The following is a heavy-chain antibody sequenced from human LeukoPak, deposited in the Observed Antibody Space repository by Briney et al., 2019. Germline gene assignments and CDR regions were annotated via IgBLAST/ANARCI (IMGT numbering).Heavy chain of an antibody. CDR3: ARGKQQSDYFYYYRMDV. J-gene: IGHJ6*02. Sequence: SGGSLRLSCPASGFTFSHYAMHWVRQAPGKGLDWVAVISRDGGNEYYADSVKGRFTISRDNSENTLYLQMNSLRTDDTALYYCARGKQQSDYFYYYRMDVWGQGTTVTVSS. D-gene: IGHD6-13*01. CDR1: GFTFSHYA. CDR2: ISRDGGNE. V-gene: IGHV3-30-3*01.